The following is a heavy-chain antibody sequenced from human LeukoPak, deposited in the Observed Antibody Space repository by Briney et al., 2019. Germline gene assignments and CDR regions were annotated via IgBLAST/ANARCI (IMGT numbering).Heavy chain of an antibody. Sequence: GGSLRLSCAASGFTFSSYGMHWVRQAPGKGLEWVAVISYDGSNKYYADSVKGRFTISRDNSKNTLYLQMNSLRAEDTAVYYCARATPDYSSSGVYYYMDVWGKGTTVTVSS. D-gene: IGHD6-6*01. CDR1: GFTFSSYG. CDR3: ARATPDYSSSGVYYYMDV. J-gene: IGHJ6*03. CDR2: ISYDGSNK. V-gene: IGHV3-30*03.